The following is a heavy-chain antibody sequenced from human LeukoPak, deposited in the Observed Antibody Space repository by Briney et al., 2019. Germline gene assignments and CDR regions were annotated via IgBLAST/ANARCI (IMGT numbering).Heavy chain of an antibody. CDR3: ARIAAAGRYAFDI. Sequence: SETLSLTCAVYGGSFFGYYWNWIRQSPGKGLEWIGEVYPDGNAKYNPSLKSRVSISVDTSKNQFSLKLTSVTAADTAVYYCARIAAAGRYAFDIWGQGTMVTVSS. V-gene: IGHV4-34*01. CDR2: VYPDGNA. CDR1: GGSFFGYY. D-gene: IGHD6-13*01. J-gene: IGHJ3*02.